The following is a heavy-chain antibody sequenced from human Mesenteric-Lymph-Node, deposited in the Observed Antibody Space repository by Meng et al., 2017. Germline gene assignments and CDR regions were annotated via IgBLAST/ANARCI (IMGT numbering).Heavy chain of an antibody. J-gene: IGHJ6*02. CDR3: ARDLAAVTTYIYYYYYGMDV. CDR1: GFTFDDYG. D-gene: IGHD4-11*01. Sequence: GESLKISCAASGFTFDDYGMSWVRQAPGKGLEWVSGINWNGGSTGYADSVKGRFTISRDNAKNSLYLQMNSLRAEDTAVYYCARDLAAVTTYIYYYYYGMDVWGQGNTVTVSS. V-gene: IGHV3-20*04. CDR2: INWNGGST.